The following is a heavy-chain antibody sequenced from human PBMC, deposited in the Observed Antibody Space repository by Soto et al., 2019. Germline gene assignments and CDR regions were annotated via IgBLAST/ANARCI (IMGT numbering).Heavy chain of an antibody. D-gene: IGHD1-26*01. J-gene: IGHJ3*02. CDR2: ISWNSGRI. CDR3: ANIASGRDI. V-gene: IGHV3-9*01. Sequence: EVQLVESGGGLVQPGRSLRLSCAASGFTFDDYAMYWVRQAPGKGLEWVSGISWNSGRIDYADSVKSRFTISRDNAKNALYLQMNSLRVEDTALYYCANIASGRDIWGQGTMVTVSS. CDR1: GFTFDDYA.